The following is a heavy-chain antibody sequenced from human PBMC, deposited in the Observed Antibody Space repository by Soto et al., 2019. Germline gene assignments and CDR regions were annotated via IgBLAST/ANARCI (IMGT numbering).Heavy chain of an antibody. Sequence: GGSLRLSCAASGFTFSKYWMTWVRQAPGKGLEWVANINQDGSEKYYVDSVKGRFTISRDNAKNSLYLQMNSLRAEDTAVYYCALDRSRSFYWGQGTQVTVSS. D-gene: IGHD6-13*01. CDR2: INQDGSEK. CDR1: GFTFSKYW. J-gene: IGHJ4*02. V-gene: IGHV3-7*01. CDR3: ALDRSRSFY.